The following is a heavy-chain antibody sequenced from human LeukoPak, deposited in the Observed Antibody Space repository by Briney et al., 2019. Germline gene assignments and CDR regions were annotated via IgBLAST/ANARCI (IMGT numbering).Heavy chain of an antibody. CDR1: GDSISSYY. V-gene: IGHV4-4*07. D-gene: IGHD3-10*01. J-gene: IGHJ6*03. Sequence: PSETLSLTCTVSGDSISSYYWAWIRQPAGKGLEWIGRIYTSESTNYNPSLKSRVTISADKSKNQFSLKLSSVTAAYTAVYYCARAGGGSGSSHLYYHYMDVWGKGTTVTVSS. CDR3: ARAGGGSGSSHLYYHYMDV. CDR2: IYTSEST.